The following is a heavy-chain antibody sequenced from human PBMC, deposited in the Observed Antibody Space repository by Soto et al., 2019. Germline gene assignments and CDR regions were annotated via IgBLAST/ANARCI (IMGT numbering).Heavy chain of an antibody. V-gene: IGHV3-66*01. D-gene: IGHD1-26*01. CDR2: IYMRGST. J-gene: IGHJ4*02. Sequence: EVQLVESGGGLVQPGESLRLSCAASGFTVSSKYMSWVRQAPGKGLEWVSIIYMRGSTFYADSVKGRFTISRDTSKNTLYLQMDHLTVQDTARYYCARDSLPGTRTWADHWGQGTLVTVSS. CDR1: GFTVSSKY. CDR3: ARDSLPGTRTWADH.